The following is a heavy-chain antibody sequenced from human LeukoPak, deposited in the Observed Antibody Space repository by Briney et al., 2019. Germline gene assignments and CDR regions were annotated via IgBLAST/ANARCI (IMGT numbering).Heavy chain of an antibody. CDR1: GFTFSRNG. V-gene: IGHV3-30*18. D-gene: IGHD6-25*01. Sequence: GGSLRLSCTASGFTFSRNGMHWVRQAPGKGLEWVAVISYGGGDEYYADSVKGRFTISRDNSKNTLYLQMNSLRAEDTAVYYCAKDHDVAAAGYYFDYWGQGTLVTVSS. J-gene: IGHJ4*02. CDR2: ISYGGGDE. CDR3: AKDHDVAAAGYYFDY.